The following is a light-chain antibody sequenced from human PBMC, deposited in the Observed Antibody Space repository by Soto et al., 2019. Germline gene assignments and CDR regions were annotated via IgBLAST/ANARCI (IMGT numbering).Light chain of an antibody. CDR3: LQSYSTPLS. CDR1: QSITWS. Sequence: DIQMTQSPSTLSASVGDRATITCRASQSITWSSAWYQQKPGDAPKHLIYDASSLESGVPSRFSGSGSGTDFTLTISSLQPEDFATYYCLQSYSTPLSFGGGTKVEIK. CDR2: DAS. J-gene: IGKJ4*01. V-gene: IGKV1-39*01.